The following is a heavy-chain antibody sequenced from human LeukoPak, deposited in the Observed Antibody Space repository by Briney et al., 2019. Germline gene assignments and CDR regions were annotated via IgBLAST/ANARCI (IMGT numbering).Heavy chain of an antibody. CDR2: ISSTGSTI. CDR1: GFTFSDYY. V-gene: IGHV3-11*01. Sequence: GGSLRLSCAASGFTFSDYYMSWIRQAPGKGLEWVSFISSTGSTIYYADSVKGRFTISRDNAKNSVNLQMNSLRAEDTAVYYCARGLGYCSGGSCPRRAFDIWGQGTVVTISS. D-gene: IGHD2-15*01. J-gene: IGHJ3*02. CDR3: ARGLGYCSGGSCPRRAFDI.